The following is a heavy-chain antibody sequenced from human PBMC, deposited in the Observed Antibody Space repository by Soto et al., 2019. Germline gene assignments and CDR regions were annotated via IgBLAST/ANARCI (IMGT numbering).Heavy chain of an antibody. V-gene: IGHV3-48*02. CDR3: ARFGLSRGDY. CDR2: ISSSSSTI. D-gene: IGHD3-16*01. Sequence: GGSLRLSCAASGFTFSSYAMSWVRQAPGKGLEWVSYISSSSSTIYYADSVKGRFTISRDNAKDSLYLQMNSLRDEDTAVYYCARFGLSRGDYWGQGTLVTVSS. J-gene: IGHJ4*02. CDR1: GFTFSSYA.